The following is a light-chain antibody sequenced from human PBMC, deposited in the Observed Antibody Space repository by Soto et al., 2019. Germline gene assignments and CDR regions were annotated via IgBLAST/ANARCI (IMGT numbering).Light chain of an antibody. CDR1: ESLITKA. J-gene: IGKJ3*01. V-gene: IGKV3-20*01. CDR3: QQDGVSPLP. CDR2: GAF. Sequence: EIVLTQSPGTLSLYPGETATVSCRATESLITKALAWYQQKPGQAPRLLIYGAFTRDAAIPDRFNGSGSGPDFALTISRLELEYSAVYYCQQDGVSPLPFVPRTKV.